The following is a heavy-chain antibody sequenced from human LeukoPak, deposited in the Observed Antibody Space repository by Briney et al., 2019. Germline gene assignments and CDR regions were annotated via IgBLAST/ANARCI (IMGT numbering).Heavy chain of an antibody. D-gene: IGHD3-10*01. CDR3: AGDMTGPPDYYYYYMDV. V-gene: IGHV3-11*01. CDR2: ISISGSTI. CDR1: GFTSSDYY. J-gene: IGHJ6*03. Sequence: GSLRLSRAASGFTSSDYYMSCSPEAPGKGVGWGSYISISGSTISYADSVKGRFTISRDNAKNSLYLQMNSLRAEDTAVYYCAGDMTGPPDYYYYYMDVWGKGTTVTISS.